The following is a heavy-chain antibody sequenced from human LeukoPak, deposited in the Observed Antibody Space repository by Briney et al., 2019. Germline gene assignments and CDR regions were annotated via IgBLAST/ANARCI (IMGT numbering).Heavy chain of an antibody. CDR1: GFTFSSYA. J-gene: IGHJ4*02. V-gene: IGHV3-23*01. CDR2: ISGSGGST. D-gene: IGHD6-19*01. Sequence: GRSLRLSCAASGFTFSSYAMSWVRQAPGKGLEWVSAISGSGGSTYYADSVKGRFTISRDNSKNTLYLQMNSLRAEDTAVYYCAKSPSYSSGPFDYWGQGTLVTVSS. CDR3: AKSPSYSSGPFDY.